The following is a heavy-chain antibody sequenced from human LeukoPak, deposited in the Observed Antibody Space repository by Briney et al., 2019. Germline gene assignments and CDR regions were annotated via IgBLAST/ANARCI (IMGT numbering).Heavy chain of an antibody. CDR2: ISSSSSYI. V-gene: IGHV3-21*01. D-gene: IGHD1-26*01. CDR1: GFTFSSYS. CDR3: ARDLVELADY. J-gene: IGHJ4*02. Sequence: GGSLRLSCAASGFTFSSYSMNWVRQAPGKGLEWVSSISSSSSYIYYADSVKGGFTISRDNAKNSLYLQMNSLRAEDTAVYYCARDLVELADYWGQGTLVTVSS.